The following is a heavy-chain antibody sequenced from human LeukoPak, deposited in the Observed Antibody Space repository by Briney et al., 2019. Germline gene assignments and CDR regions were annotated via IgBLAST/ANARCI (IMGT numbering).Heavy chain of an antibody. Sequence: PGGSLRLSCAASGFTFSTCAMSWVRQAPGKGLEWVSAISGSDTRTYYADSLKGRFTISRDNSKNTLYLQMDSLTAEDTAVYYCAKEDSRGHWFDYWGQGTLVTVSS. J-gene: IGHJ4*02. CDR3: AKEDSRGHWFDY. CDR2: ISGSDTRT. V-gene: IGHV3-23*01. D-gene: IGHD3-22*01. CDR1: GFTFSTCA.